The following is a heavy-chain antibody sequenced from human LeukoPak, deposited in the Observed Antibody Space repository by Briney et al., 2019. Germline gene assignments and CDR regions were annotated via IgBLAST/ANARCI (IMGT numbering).Heavy chain of an antibody. Sequence: GASVKVSCKASGYTFTSYDINWVRQATGQGLEWMGWMNPNSGNTGYARKFQGRVTITRNTSISTAYMELSSLRSEDTAVYYCARGSVAGKNYYYMDVWGKGTTVTVSS. D-gene: IGHD6-19*01. CDR3: ARGSVAGKNYYYMDV. CDR2: MNPNSGNT. CDR1: GYTFTSYD. J-gene: IGHJ6*03. V-gene: IGHV1-8*03.